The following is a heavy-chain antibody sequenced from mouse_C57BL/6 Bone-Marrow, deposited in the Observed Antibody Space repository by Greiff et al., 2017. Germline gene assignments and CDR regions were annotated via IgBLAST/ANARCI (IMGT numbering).Heavy chain of an antibody. D-gene: IGHD3-3*01. CDR2: ISSGGSYT. Sequence: EVNLVESGGDLVKPGGSLKLSCAASGFTFSSYGMSWVRQTPDKRLGWVATISSGGSYTYYPDSVKGRFTISRDNAKNTLYLQMSSLESEDTAMYYCARRGTSWYFDVWGTGTTVTVSS. CDR1: GFTFSSYG. J-gene: IGHJ1*03. V-gene: IGHV5-6*02. CDR3: ARRGTSWYFDV.